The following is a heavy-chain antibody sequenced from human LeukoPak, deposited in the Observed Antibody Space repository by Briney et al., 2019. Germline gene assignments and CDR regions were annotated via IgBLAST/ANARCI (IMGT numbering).Heavy chain of an antibody. D-gene: IGHD5-24*01. Sequence: SVKVSCKASGGTFSSYAISWVRQAPGQGLEWMGGIIPIFGTANYPQKFQGRVTITADESTSTAYMALSSLRSEDTAVFYCARAESEDHAREIASWTDYWGQGTLVTVSS. CDR1: GGTFSSYA. J-gene: IGHJ4*02. CDR3: ARAESEDHAREIASWTDY. CDR2: IIPIFGTA. V-gene: IGHV1-69*13.